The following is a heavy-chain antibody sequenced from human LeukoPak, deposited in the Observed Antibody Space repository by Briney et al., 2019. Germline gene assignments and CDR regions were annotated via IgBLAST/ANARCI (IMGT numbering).Heavy chain of an antibody. CDR1: GFTFSIYA. D-gene: IGHD3-22*01. J-gene: IGHJ4*02. V-gene: IGHV3-23*01. Sequence: GGSLRLSCAASGFTFSIYAMSWVRQAPGKGLQWVSSITSRGESTWYVDSVKGRFTITRDNSGNTLYLPKNSLSAEDTAVYYCARDRPNYYGSDGHYYRRDGDYWGRGTLVSVSS. CDR3: ARDRPNYYGSDGHYYRRDGDY. CDR2: ITSRGEST.